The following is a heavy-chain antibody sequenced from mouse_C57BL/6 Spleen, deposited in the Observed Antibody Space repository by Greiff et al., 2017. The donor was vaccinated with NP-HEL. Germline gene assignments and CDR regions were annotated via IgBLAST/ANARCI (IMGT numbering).Heavy chain of an antibody. J-gene: IGHJ4*01. Sequence: VHLVESGPELVKPGASVKISCKASGYAFSSSWMNWVKQRPGKGLEWIGRIYPGDGDTNYNGKFKGKATLTADKSSSTAYMQLSSLTSEDSAVYFCARGGYYLMDYWGQGTSVTVSS. V-gene: IGHV1-82*01. CDR2: IYPGDGDT. CDR1: GYAFSSSW. CDR3: ARGGYYLMDY.